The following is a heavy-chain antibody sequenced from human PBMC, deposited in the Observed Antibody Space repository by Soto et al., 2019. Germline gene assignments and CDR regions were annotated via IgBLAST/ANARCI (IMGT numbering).Heavy chain of an antibody. CDR1: GYTFTSYA. D-gene: IGHD3-10*01. CDR3: ARPPFSAFGKYPMDV. J-gene: IGHJ6*02. Sequence: ASVKVSCKASGYTFTSYAMHWVRQAPGQRLEWMGWINAGNGNTKYSQKFQGRVTITRDTSASTAYLQWSSLKASDTAMYYCARPPFSAFGKYPMDVWGQGTTVTVSS. V-gene: IGHV1-3*01. CDR2: INAGNGNT.